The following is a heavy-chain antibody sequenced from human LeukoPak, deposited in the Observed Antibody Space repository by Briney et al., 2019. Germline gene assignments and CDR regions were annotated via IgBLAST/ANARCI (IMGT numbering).Heavy chain of an antibody. CDR3: VRESPVAAVGRSWFDP. J-gene: IGHJ5*02. Sequence: PEGSLRLSCAASGFTFSSYAMSWVRQAPGEGLEWVSTVSGSNGNTHYADSVKGRFTISRDNSKNTLYLQMNSLRAEDTAVYYCVRESPVAAVGRSWFDPWGQGTLVTVSS. CDR1: GFTFSSYA. D-gene: IGHD6-13*01. V-gene: IGHV3-23*01. CDR2: VSGSNGNT.